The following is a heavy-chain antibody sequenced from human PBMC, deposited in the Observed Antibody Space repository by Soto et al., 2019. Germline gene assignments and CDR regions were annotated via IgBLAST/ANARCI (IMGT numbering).Heavy chain of an antibody. CDR3: ARDYYDSSGYYALFDY. Sequence: GGSLRLSCAASGFTVSSNYMSWVRQAPGKGLEWVSAISGSGGSTYYADSVKGRFTISRDNAKNSLYLQMNSLRAEDTAVYYCARDYYDSSGYYALFDYWGQGTLVTVSS. J-gene: IGHJ4*02. CDR1: GFTVSSNY. V-gene: IGHV3-23*01. CDR2: ISGSGGST. D-gene: IGHD3-22*01.